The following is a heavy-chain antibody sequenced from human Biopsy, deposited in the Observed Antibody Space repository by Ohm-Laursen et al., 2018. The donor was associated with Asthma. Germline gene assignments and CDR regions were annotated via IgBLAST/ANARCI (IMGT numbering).Heavy chain of an antibody. Sequence: SVKVSCKSLGGILNTYVIGWVRQAPGQGLEWMGGINSVFGSTTYPQKFQDRVTITADDSTSTVYMELSSLRSEDTAVYYCARKAGSCISKTCYSLDFWGQGALVTFSS. V-gene: IGHV1-69*01. CDR1: GGILNTYV. CDR3: ARKAGSCISKTCYSLDF. J-gene: IGHJ4*02. CDR2: INSVFGST. D-gene: IGHD2-2*01.